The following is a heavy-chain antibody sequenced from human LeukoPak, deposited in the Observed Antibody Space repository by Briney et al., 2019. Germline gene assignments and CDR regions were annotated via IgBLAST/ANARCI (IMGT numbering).Heavy chain of an antibody. Sequence: RAGESLRLSCAASGFTFSSYAMSWVRQAPGKGLEWASAISGSGGSTDYADSVKGQFTISRDFSKNTLYLQINSLRVEDTAVYYCAKGMVNDYDSSGFYGGFDYWGQGTLVTVSS. CDR3: AKGMVNDYDSSGFYGGFDY. CDR2: ISGSGGST. CDR1: GFTFSSYA. V-gene: IGHV3-23*01. D-gene: IGHD3-22*01. J-gene: IGHJ4*02.